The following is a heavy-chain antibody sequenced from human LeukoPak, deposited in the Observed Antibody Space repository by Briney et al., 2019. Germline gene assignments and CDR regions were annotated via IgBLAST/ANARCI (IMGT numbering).Heavy chain of an antibody. CDR3: ARFAYGSGSYVDY. J-gene: IGHJ4*02. Sequence: NPSETLSLTCTVSGGSISSYYWSWIRQPPGKGLEWIGYIYYSGSTNYNPSLKSRVTISVDTSKNQFSLKLSSVTAADTAVYYCARFAYGSGSYVDYWGQGTLVTVSS. D-gene: IGHD3-10*01. CDR2: IYYSGST. V-gene: IGHV4-59*01. CDR1: GGSISSYY.